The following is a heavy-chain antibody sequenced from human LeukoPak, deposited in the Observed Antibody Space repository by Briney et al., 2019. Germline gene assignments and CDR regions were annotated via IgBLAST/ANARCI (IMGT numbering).Heavy chain of an antibody. V-gene: IGHV3-23*01. CDR3: AKELLFIEYSSSFDY. CDR2: ISGSGGST. CDR1: GFTFSSYA. J-gene: IGHJ4*02. Sequence: GGSLRLSCAASGFTFSSYAMSWVRQAPGKGLEWVSAISGSGGSTYYADSVRGRFTISRDNSKNTLYLQMNSLRAEDTAVYYCAKELLFIEYSSSFDYWGQGTLVTVSS. D-gene: IGHD6-6*01.